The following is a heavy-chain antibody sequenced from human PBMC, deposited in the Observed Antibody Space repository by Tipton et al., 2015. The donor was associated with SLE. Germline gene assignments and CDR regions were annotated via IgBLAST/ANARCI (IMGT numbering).Heavy chain of an antibody. D-gene: IGHD3-3*01. J-gene: IGHJ2*01. CDR3: ARDLSGGHYDL. CDR2: LYYSGNT. CDR1: GGSVNDYY. V-gene: IGHV4-59*02. Sequence: TLSLTCTVSGGSVNDYYWSWIRLPPGKGLEWIGYLYYSGNTNYNPSLKSRVTVSIDTSKNQFSLNLSSVTAADTAVYYCARDLSGGHYDLWGRGTRVTVSS.